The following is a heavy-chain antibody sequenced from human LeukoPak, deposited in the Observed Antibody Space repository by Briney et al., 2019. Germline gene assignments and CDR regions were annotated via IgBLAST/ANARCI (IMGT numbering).Heavy chain of an antibody. V-gene: IGHV1-69*01. CDR3: ARERFLYCSSTSCYTAGYFDY. Sequence: SAKVSCKASGGTFSSYAISWVRQAPGQGLEWMGGIIPIFGTANYAQKFQGRVTITADESTSTAYMELSSLRSEDTAVYYCARERFLYCSSTSCYTAGYFDYWGQGTLVTVSS. J-gene: IGHJ4*02. CDR2: IIPIFGTA. D-gene: IGHD2-2*02. CDR1: GGTFSSYA.